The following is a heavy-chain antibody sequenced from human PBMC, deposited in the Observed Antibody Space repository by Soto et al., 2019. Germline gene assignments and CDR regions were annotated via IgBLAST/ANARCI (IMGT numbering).Heavy chain of an antibody. CDR2: IVPNFGTV. D-gene: IGHD3-3*01. J-gene: IGHJ4*02. CDR1: GGTFSSFINYP. V-gene: IGHV1-69*06. CDR3: ARRDTSGFLRYFDN. Sequence: QVQLVQSGAEVKKPGSSVKVSCKSSGGTFSSFINYPINWLRQAPEHGLDGMGGIVPNFGTVNYDKKFWGKVTITADKSTGTAYMEVSSLRSEDTALYYCARRDTSGFLRYFDNWGQGTQVTVSS.